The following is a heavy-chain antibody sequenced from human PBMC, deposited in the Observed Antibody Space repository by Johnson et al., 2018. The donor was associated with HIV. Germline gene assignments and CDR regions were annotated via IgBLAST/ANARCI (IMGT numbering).Heavy chain of an antibody. CDR1: GFTFSSYA. CDR3: ARGDSSGWYRYAFDI. J-gene: IGHJ3*02. CDR2: ISYDGSNK. Sequence: QVQLVESGGGVVQPGRSLRLSCAASGFTFSSYAMHWVRQAPGKGLEWVAVISYDGSNKYYADSVKGRFTISRDNSKNTLYLQMNSLRAEDTAVYYCARGDSSGWYRYAFDIGGQGTMVTVSS. V-gene: IGHV3-30-3*01. D-gene: IGHD6-19*01.